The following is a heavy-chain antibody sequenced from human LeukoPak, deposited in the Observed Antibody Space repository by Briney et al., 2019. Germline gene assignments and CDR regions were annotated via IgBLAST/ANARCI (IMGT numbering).Heavy chain of an antibody. CDR2: IIPIFGTA. Sequence: SVKVSCKASGGTFSSYAISWVRQAPGQGLEWMGRIIPIFGTANYAQKFQGRGTITTDESTSKAYMELSSLRSEDTAVYYCARHYDSSRFDIWGQGTMVTVSS. CDR3: ARHYDSSRFDI. D-gene: IGHD3-22*01. V-gene: IGHV1-69*05. J-gene: IGHJ3*02. CDR1: GGTFSSYA.